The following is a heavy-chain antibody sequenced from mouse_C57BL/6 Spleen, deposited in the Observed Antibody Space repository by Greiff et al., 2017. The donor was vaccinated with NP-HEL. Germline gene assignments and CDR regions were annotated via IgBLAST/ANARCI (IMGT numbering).Heavy chain of an antibody. CDR1: GFNIKDYY. V-gene: IGHV14-2*01. Sequence: VQLKQSGAELVKPGASVKLSCTASGFNIKDYYMHWVKQRPEQGLEWIGRIDPEDGETNYAPKFQGKATITADTSSNTAYMQLSSLTSEDTAVYYFAMDDCCGSSYVSDYAMDYGGQGTSVTVSS. D-gene: IGHD1-1*01. CDR3: AMDDCCGSSYVSDYAMDY. J-gene: IGHJ4*01. CDR2: IDPEDGET.